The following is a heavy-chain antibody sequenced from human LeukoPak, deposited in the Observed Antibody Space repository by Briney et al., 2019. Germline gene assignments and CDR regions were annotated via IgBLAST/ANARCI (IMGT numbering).Heavy chain of an antibody. J-gene: IGHJ3*02. Sequence: SVKVSCKASGGTFSSYAISWVRQAPGQGLEWMGGIIPIFGTANYAQKFQGRVTITADESTSTAYMELSSLRSEDTAVYYCARGLAYYDILTGLGGFGIWGQGTMVTVSS. CDR1: GGTFSSYA. CDR2: IIPIFGTA. CDR3: ARGLAYYDILTGLGGFGI. V-gene: IGHV1-69*13. D-gene: IGHD3-9*01.